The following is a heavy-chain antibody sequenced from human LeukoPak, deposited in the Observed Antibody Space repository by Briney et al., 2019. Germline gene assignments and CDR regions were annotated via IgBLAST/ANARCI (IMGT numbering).Heavy chain of an antibody. CDR1: GFTFSSYA. V-gene: IGHV3-23*01. CDR3: ARVPIAAAGQGIDY. J-gene: IGHJ4*02. CDR2: ISGSGGST. Sequence: GGSLRLSCAASGFTFSSYAMSWVRQAPGKGLEWVSAISGSGGSTYYADSVKGRFTISRGNAKNTLYLQMNSLRADDTAVYYCARVPIAAAGQGIDYWGQGTLVTVSS. D-gene: IGHD6-13*01.